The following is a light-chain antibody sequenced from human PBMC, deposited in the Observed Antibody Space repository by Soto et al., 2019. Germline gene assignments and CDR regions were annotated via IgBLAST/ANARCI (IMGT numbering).Light chain of an antibody. V-gene: IGLV1-44*01. CDR3: ASWDARLKGYV. Sequence: QSVLTQPPSVSGTPGQRVIISCSGSRSNIGSNSVNWYQQLPGTAPKLLIYINDQRPSGVPDRFSGSTSGTSVSLAISGLQSEDEADYYCASWDARLKGYVFGTGTKVTVL. CDR1: RSNIGSNS. CDR2: IND. J-gene: IGLJ1*01.